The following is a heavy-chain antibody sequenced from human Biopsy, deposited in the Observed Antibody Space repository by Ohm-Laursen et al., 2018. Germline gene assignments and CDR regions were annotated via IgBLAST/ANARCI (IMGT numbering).Heavy chain of an antibody. CDR3: AREGGGLLPIRLTDF. CDR2: INHRGRS. CDR1: GESFSDYY. D-gene: IGHD1-26*01. V-gene: IGHV4-34*01. Sequence: SDTLSLTCEVSGESFSDYYWSWIRQSPGKGLEWIGEINHRGRSGYSPSLQSRVTISADASKNQFSLNVKSVTAADTAVYFCAREGGGLLPIRLTDFWGPGMMVTVSS. J-gene: IGHJ4*02.